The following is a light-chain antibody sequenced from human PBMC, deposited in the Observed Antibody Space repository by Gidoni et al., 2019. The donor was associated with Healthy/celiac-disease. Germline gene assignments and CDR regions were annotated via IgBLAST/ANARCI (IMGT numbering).Light chain of an antibody. J-gene: IGKJ1*01. V-gene: IGKV3-20*01. Sequence: DIVLTPPPGTLSLSPGDRATLSCRASQSVSSSYLAWYQQKPGQAPRLLIYGASSRATGIPDRFSGSGSGTDFTLTISRLEPEDFAVYYCQQYGSSRWTFGQGTKVEIK. CDR3: QQYGSSRWT. CDR1: QSVSSSY. CDR2: GAS.